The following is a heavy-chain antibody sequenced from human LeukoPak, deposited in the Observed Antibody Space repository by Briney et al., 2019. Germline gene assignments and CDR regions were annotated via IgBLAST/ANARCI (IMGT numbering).Heavy chain of an antibody. CDR2: IKQDGSEK. Sequence: GGSLRLSCAASGFTFSSYWMSCVRPAPEKGLVWVANIKQDGSEKYYVHSVKGRFTISRDNAKNALYLQMNSLRAEDTAVYYCARETSVGARGGLWGSYRLKWFDPWGQGTPVTVSS. J-gene: IGHJ5*02. V-gene: IGHV3-7*01. D-gene: IGHD3-16*02. CDR1: GFTFSSYW. CDR3: ARETSVGARGGLWGSYRLKWFDP.